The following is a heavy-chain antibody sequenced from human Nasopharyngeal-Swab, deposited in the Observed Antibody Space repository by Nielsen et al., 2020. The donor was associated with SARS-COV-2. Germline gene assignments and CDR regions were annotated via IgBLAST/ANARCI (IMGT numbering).Heavy chain of an antibody. Sequence: GESLKISCAASGFTFSSYEMNWVRQAPGKGLEWVSYISSSGSTIYYADSVKGRFTISRDNAKNSLYLQMNSLRAEDTVVYYCARDQAYYYDSSGYAYFDYWGQGTLVTVSS. D-gene: IGHD3-22*01. CDR1: GFTFSSYE. J-gene: IGHJ4*02. CDR3: ARDQAYYYDSSGYAYFDY. CDR2: ISSSGSTI. V-gene: IGHV3-48*03.